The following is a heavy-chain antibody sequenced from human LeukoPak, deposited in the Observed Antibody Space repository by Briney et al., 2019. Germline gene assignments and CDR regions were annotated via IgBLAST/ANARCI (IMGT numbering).Heavy chain of an antibody. D-gene: IGHD3-22*01. V-gene: IGHV3-21*01. J-gene: IGHJ6*03. CDR3: ASGTTYYYDIYCMDV. Sequence: GGSLRLSCAASGFTFSSYAMSWVRQAPGKGLEWVSSISSSSSYIYYADSVKGRFAISRDNAKNSLYLQMNSLRAEDTAVYYCASGTTYYYDIYCMDVWGKGTTVTVSS. CDR1: GFTFSSYA. CDR2: ISSSSSYI.